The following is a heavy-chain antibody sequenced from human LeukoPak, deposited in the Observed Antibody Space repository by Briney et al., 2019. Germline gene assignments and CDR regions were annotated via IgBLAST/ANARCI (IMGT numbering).Heavy chain of an antibody. D-gene: IGHD7-27*01. J-gene: IGHJ4*02. CDR1: GFTFSSYA. Sequence: GGSLRLSCEASGFTFSSYAMNWVRQAPGKGLEWVSAIPGGGGSTYYADSVKGRFTISRDNSKNTLYLQMNSLRDEDTAVYYCAKDPPYWGSSLQYWGQGTLVTVSS. CDR3: AKDPPYWGSSLQY. CDR2: IPGGGGST. V-gene: IGHV3-23*01.